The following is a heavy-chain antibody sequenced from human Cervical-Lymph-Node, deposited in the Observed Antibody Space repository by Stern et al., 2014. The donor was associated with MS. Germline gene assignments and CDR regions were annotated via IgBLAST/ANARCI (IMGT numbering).Heavy chain of an antibody. CDR1: GYSFTVYY. V-gene: IGHV5-51*01. CDR3: ARHVQGFDY. Sequence: VQLVESGAEVKKPGQSLTLSCKLSGYSFTVYYIAWVRQMPGKGLDWMGFIYPYDSDTTYSPSFQGQVTISADKSITTAYLQWSSLRASDTAMYYCARHVQGFDYWGQGTLVTVSS. CDR2: IYPYDSDT. J-gene: IGHJ4*02.